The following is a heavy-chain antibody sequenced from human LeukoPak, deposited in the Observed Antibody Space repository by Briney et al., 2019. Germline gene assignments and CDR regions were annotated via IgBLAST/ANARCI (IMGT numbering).Heavy chain of an antibody. CDR1: GGSISSGGYY. CDR3: ARGSPWFGGYGYFDY. Sequence: PSETLSLTCTVSGGSISSGGYYWSWIRQHPGKGLEWIGYIYYSGSTYYNPSLKSRVTMSVDTSKNQFSLKLSSVTAADTAVYYCARGSPWFGGYGYFDYWGQGTLVTVSS. J-gene: IGHJ4*02. V-gene: IGHV4-31*03. CDR2: IYYSGST. D-gene: IGHD3-10*01.